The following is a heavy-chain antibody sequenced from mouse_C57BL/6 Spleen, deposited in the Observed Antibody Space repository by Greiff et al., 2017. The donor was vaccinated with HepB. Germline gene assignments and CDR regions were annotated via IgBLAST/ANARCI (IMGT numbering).Heavy chain of an antibody. CDR3: ARDPLPYDYGAMDY. Sequence: ESGPGLVKPSQSLSLTCSVTGYSITSGYYWNWIRQFPGNKLEWMGYISYDGSNNYNPSLKNRISITRDTSKNQFFLKLNSVTTEDTATYYCARDPLPYDYGAMDYWGQGTSVTVSS. V-gene: IGHV3-6*01. D-gene: IGHD2-4*01. J-gene: IGHJ4*01. CDR1: GYSITSGYY. CDR2: ISYDGSN.